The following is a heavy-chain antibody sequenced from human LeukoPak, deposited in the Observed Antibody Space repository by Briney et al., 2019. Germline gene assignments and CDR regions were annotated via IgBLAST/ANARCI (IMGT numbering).Heavy chain of an antibody. J-gene: IGHJ4*02. CDR2: ISSNGGST. CDR1: GFTLSSYV. Sequence: GGSLRLSCAASGFTLSSYVMHWVRQAPGKGLEYVSAISSNGGSTYYPNSVKGRFTISRDNSKITLYLQMGSLRAEDMAIYYCARSKRYCTNGICYTNGGFDHWGQGTLVTVSS. V-gene: IGHV3-64*01. CDR3: ARSKRYCTNGICYTNGGFDH. D-gene: IGHD2-8*01.